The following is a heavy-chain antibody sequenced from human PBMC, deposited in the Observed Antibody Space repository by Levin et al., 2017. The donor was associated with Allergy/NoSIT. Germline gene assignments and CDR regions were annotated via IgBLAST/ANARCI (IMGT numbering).Heavy chain of an antibody. D-gene: IGHD2-2*02. CDR2: ILYDGSNK. CDR3: ASQYCSTTSCYMEYFQH. Sequence: GGSLRLSCAASGFTLRNYAMHWVRQAPGKGLEWVAVILYDGSNKYYADSVKGRFTISSDNSKNTLYLQMNSLRADDTAVYYCASQYCSTTSCYMEYFQHWGQGTLVTVSS. J-gene: IGHJ1*01. V-gene: IGHV3-30*04. CDR1: GFTLRNYA.